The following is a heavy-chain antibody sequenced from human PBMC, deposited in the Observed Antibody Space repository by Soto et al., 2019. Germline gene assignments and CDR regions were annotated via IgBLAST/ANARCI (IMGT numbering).Heavy chain of an antibody. CDR2: ISSSSSTI. CDR3: ANKFPFGSGTYLFYFDS. CDR1: GFTFSSYS. V-gene: IGHV3-48*01. D-gene: IGHD3-10*01. Sequence: GGSLRLSCAASGFTFSSYSMNWVRQAPGKGLEWVSYISSSSSTIYYADSVKGRFTISRDNAKNSLYLQMNSLRAEDTAIYFSANKFPFGSGTYLFYFDSWGQGTLVTVSS. J-gene: IGHJ4*02.